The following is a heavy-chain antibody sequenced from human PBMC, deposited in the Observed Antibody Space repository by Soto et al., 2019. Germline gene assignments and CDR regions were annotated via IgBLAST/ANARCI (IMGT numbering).Heavy chain of an antibody. Sequence: SETLSLTCAVSGGSISSGGYSWSWIRQPPGKGLEWIGYMYHSGSTYYNPSLKSRVTISIDRSKNQFSLKLSSVTAADTAVYYCARDGFYAGLGGYSYGYSPPRYYGMDVWGQGTTVTVS. CDR2: MYHSGST. V-gene: IGHV4-30-2*01. D-gene: IGHD5-18*01. CDR3: ARDGFYAGLGGYSYGYSPPRYYGMDV. CDR1: GGSISSGGYS. J-gene: IGHJ6*02.